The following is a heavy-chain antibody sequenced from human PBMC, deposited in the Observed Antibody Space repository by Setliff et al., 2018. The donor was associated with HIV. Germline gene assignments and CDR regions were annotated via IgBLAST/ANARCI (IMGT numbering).Heavy chain of an antibody. CDR2: IYSSGST. Sequence: SETLSLTCTVSGGSISSYYWSWIRQPPGKGLEWLGHIYSSGSTNYNPSLKSRVTISVDTSKNQFSLKLYSVTAADTAVYYCARAYFGSGIYYWGQGTLVTSP. CDR3: ARAYFGSGIYY. D-gene: IGHD3-10*01. CDR1: GGSISSYY. V-gene: IGHV4-4*09. J-gene: IGHJ4*02.